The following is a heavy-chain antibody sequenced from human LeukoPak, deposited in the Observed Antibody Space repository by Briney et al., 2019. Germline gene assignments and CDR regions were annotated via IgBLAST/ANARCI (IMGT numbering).Heavy chain of an antibody. D-gene: IGHD5-12*01. Sequence: GASVKVSCKASGYTFTGYYMHWVRQAPGRGLEWMGWINPNSGGTNYAQKFQGRVTMTRDTSISTAYMELSRLRSDDTAVYYCARQYSGYDSSFDYWGQGTLVTVSS. J-gene: IGHJ4*02. CDR2: INPNSGGT. V-gene: IGHV1-2*02. CDR3: ARQYSGYDSSFDY. CDR1: GYTFTGYY.